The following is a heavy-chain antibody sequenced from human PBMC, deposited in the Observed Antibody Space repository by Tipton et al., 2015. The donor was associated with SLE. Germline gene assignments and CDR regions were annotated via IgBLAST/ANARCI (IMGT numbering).Heavy chain of an antibody. CDR3: ARDHYDGYNWFDP. Sequence: SLRLSCAASGFTFSDYYMSWIRQAPGKGLEWVSYISSSSSYIYYADSVKGRFTISRDNAKNSLYLQMNSLRAEDTAVYYCARDHYDGYNWFDPWGQGTLVTVSS. D-gene: IGHD4-23*01. J-gene: IGHJ5*02. CDR1: GFTFSDYY. V-gene: IGHV3-11*06. CDR2: ISSSSSYI.